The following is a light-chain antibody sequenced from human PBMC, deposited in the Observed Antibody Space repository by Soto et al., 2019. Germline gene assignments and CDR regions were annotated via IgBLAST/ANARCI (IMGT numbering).Light chain of an antibody. V-gene: IGLV2-11*01. CDR2: DVS. Sequence: QSALTQPRSVSGSPGQSVTISCTGTSSDVGGYNYVSWYQQHPGKAPKVIIYDVSKRPSGVPDRFSGSKSGSTASLTISGLQAEDESDFYCSSSAGSSTLIFGGGTKVTVL. CDR3: SSSAGSSTLI. J-gene: IGLJ2*01. CDR1: SSDVGGYNY.